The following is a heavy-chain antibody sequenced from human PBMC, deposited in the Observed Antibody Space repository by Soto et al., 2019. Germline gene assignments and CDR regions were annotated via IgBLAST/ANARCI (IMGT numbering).Heavy chain of an antibody. V-gene: IGHV3-21*01. CDR1: GFTFSSYS. J-gene: IGHJ4*02. Sequence: GGSLRLSCAASGFTFSSYSMNWVSQAPGKGLEWVSSISSSSSYIYYADSVKGRFTISRDDAKNSLYLQMNSLRAEDTAVYYCAREDIAAAFDYWGQGTLVTVSS. CDR2: ISSSSSYI. D-gene: IGHD6-13*01. CDR3: AREDIAAAFDY.